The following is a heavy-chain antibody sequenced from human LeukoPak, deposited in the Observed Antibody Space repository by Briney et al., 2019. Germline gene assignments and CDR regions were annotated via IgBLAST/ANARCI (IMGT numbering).Heavy chain of an antibody. CDR3: SRYMVRGFFDY. D-gene: IGHD3-10*01. CDR2: IYSSGST. J-gene: IGHJ4*02. V-gene: IGHV4-4*08. Sequence: PSETLSLTCAVSGGSIRGYYWSWIRQPPEKGLEWIGYIYSSGSTYYNPSLKSRVTISIDTSKNQFSLKLTSVTAADTAVYYCSRYMVRGFFDYWGQGTLVTVSS. CDR1: GGSIRGYY.